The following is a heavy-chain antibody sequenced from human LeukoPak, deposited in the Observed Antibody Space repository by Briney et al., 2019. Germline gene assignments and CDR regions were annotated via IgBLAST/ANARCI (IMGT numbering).Heavy chain of an antibody. CDR2: ISSSSSYI. CDR1: GFTFSSYS. Sequence: PGGSLRLSCAASGFTFSSYSMNWVRQAPGKGLEWVSSISSSSSYIYYADSVKGRFTISRDNAKNSLYLQMNSLRAEDTAVYYCAGDQDDVVVPAAMYYFDYWGQGTLVTVSS. V-gene: IGHV3-21*01. CDR3: AGDQDDVVVPAAMYYFDY. D-gene: IGHD2-2*01. J-gene: IGHJ4*02.